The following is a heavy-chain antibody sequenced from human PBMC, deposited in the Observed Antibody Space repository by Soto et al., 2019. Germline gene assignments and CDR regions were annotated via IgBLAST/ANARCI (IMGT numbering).Heavy chain of an antibody. CDR2: VSYSGST. CDR3: ARLDNTDSYQSFDY. Sequence: QLQLQESGPGLVKPSETLSLTCTVSGGSISSSDYYWDWIRQPPGKGLEWIGTVSYSGSTHFNPSLKSRVTISVDTSKKQFSQKLSSVTAADTAVYRCARLDNTDSYQSFDYWGQGILVTVSS. CDR1: GGSISSSDYY. J-gene: IGHJ4*02. V-gene: IGHV4-39*01. D-gene: IGHD1-26*01.